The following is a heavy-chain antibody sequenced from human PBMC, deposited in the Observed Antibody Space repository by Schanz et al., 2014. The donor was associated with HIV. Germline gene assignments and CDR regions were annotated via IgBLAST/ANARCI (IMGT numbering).Heavy chain of an antibody. J-gene: IGHJ6*02. CDR1: GFMFRNYA. V-gene: IGHV3-23*01. Sequence: EVQLLESGGGLAQPGGSLRLSCVASGFMFRNYAMSWVRQAPGKGLEWVSCISGSGSTTYFADSVKGRFTISRDNSKNTLFLQMSSLRVEDTAVYYCTKEVPPDVWGQGTTVTVSS. CDR2: ISGSGSTT. CDR3: TKEVPPDV. D-gene: IGHD1-1*01.